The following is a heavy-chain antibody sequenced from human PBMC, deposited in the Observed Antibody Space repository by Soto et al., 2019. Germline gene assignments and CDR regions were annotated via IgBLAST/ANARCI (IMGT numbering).Heavy chain of an antibody. CDR3: AKGLAGITIFGVDPTFFDY. Sequence: HPGGSLRLSCAASGFTFSSYAMSWVRQAPGKGLEWVSAISGSGGSTYYADSVKGRFTISRDNSKNTLYLQMNSLRAEDTAVYYCAKGLAGITIFGVDPTFFDYWGQGTLVTVSS. J-gene: IGHJ4*02. V-gene: IGHV3-23*01. CDR1: GFTFSSYA. CDR2: ISGSGGST. D-gene: IGHD3-3*01.